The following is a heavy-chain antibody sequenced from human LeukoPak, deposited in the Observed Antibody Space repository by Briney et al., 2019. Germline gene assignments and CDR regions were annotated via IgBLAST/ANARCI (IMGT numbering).Heavy chain of an antibody. CDR2: IIPIFGTA. V-gene: IGHV1-69*06. CDR1: GGTFSSYA. Sequence: SVKVSCKASGGTFSSYAFSWVRQAPGQGLEWMGGIIPIFGTANYAQKFQGRVTITADKSTSTAYMELSSLRSEDTAVYYCALVTATHFDYWGQGTLVTVSS. CDR3: ALVTATHFDY. J-gene: IGHJ4*02. D-gene: IGHD2-21*02.